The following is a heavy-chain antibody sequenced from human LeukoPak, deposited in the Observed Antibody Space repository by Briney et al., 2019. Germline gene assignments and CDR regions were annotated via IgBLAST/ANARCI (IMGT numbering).Heavy chain of an antibody. CDR3: ARDDSWAAAGSGIDY. CDR1: GGSISSYY. D-gene: IGHD6-13*01. J-gene: IGHJ4*02. V-gene: IGHV4-59*01. CDR2: IYYSGST. Sequence: SETLSLTCTVSGGSISSYYWSWIRQPPGKGLEWIGYIYYSGSTNYNPSLKSRVTISVDTSKNQFSLKLSSVTAADTAVYYCARDDSWAAAGSGIDYWGQGTLVTVSS.